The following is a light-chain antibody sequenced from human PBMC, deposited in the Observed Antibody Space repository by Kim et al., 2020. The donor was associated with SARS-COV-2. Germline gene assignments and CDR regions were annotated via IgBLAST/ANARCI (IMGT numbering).Light chain of an antibody. CDR3: QQYDSSPST. J-gene: IGKJ1*01. CDR2: GAS. Sequence: SPGERATLSCRASQRVRSRYLAWYQQTPGQAPRLLIYGASNRATGIPDRVSGSGSGTDFTLTISRLEPEDFAVYYCQQYDSSPSTFGQGTKVDIK. CDR1: QRVRSRY. V-gene: IGKV3-20*01.